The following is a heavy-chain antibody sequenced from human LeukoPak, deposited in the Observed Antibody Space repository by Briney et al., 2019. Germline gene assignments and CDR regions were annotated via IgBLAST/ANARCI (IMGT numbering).Heavy chain of an antibody. D-gene: IGHD5-18*01. CDR1: GFTFSNAW. Sequence: PGGSLRLSCAASGFTFSNAWMSWVRQAPGKGLEWVGRTRNKANSYTTEYAASVKGRFTISRDDSKNSLYLQMNSLKTEDTAVYYCARVPAETGYSYGRSDYYYYGMDVWGQGTTVTVSS. CDR2: TRNKANSYTT. CDR3: ARVPAETGYSYGRSDYYYYGMDV. V-gene: IGHV3-72*01. J-gene: IGHJ6*02.